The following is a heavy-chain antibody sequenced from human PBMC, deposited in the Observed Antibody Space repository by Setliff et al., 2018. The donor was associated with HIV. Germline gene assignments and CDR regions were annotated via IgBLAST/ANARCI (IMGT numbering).Heavy chain of an antibody. CDR1: GGSISSYY. CDR2: IYTSGST. D-gene: IGHD6-13*01. J-gene: IGHJ4*02. Sequence: SETLSLTCTVSGGSISSYYWSWIRQPPGKGLEWIGYIYTSGSTNYNASLKSRLTMSIDTSKSQFSLKLSSVTAADTAVYYCAVYDRDIAAAPGYFDYWGQGTLVTVSS. V-gene: IGHV4-4*08. CDR3: AVYDRDIAAAPGYFDY.